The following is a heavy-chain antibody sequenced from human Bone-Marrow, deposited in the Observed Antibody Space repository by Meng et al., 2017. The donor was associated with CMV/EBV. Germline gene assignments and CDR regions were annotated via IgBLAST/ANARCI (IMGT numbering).Heavy chain of an antibody. Sequence: GESLKISCEGSGFVFGDYYMKWIRQAPGKGLEWVSYISSASNTKVYSDSVRGRFSISRENARSTLYLQMDGLRAEDTAVYFCARAGYNWNRRLDTWGQGTLVTVSS. V-gene: IGHV3-11*04. CDR3: ARAGYNWNRRLDT. D-gene: IGHD1-20*01. CDR1: GFVFGDYY. CDR2: ISSASNTK. J-gene: IGHJ5*02.